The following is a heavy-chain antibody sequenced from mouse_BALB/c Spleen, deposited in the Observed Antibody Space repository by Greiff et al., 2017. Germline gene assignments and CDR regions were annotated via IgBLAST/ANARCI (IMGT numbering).Heavy chain of an antibody. V-gene: IGHV1-62-2*01. CDR2: FYPGSGSI. J-gene: IGHJ3*01. CDR3: ARHEEGGHDGYSFAY. CDR1: GYTFTEYI. D-gene: IGHD2-3*01. Sequence: QVQLQQSGAELVKPGASVTLSCKASGYTFTEYIIHWVKQRSGQGLEWIGWFYPGSGSIKYNEKFKDKATLTADKSSSTVYMELSRLTSEASAVYFSARHEEGGHDGYSFAYWGQGTLVTVSA.